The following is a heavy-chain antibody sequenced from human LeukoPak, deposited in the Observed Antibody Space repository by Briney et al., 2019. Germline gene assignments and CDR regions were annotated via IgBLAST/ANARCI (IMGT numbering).Heavy chain of an antibody. CDR3: ARGGYSGYDPIDY. CDR1: GGSFSGYY. Sequence: SETLSLTCAVYGGSFSGYYWSWIRQPPGKGLEWIGYIYYSGSTNYNPSLKSRVTISVDTSKNQFSLKLSSVTAADTAVYYCARGGYSGYDPIDYWGQGTLVTVSS. J-gene: IGHJ4*02. CDR2: IYYSGST. D-gene: IGHD5-12*01. V-gene: IGHV4-59*01.